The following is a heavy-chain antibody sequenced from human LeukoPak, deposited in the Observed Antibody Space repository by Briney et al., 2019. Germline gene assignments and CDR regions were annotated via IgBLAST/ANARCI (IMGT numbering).Heavy chain of an antibody. V-gene: IGHV3-23*01. CDR2: ISGSGGST. CDR3: AKDKGQAAAGFDY. Sequence: GGSLRLSCAASGFTFSNFGINWVRQAPGKGLEWVSAISGSGGSTYYADSVKGRFTISRDNSKNTLYLQMNSLRVEDTAVYYCAKDKGQAAAGFDYWGQGTLVTVSS. CDR1: GFTFSNFG. D-gene: IGHD6-13*01. J-gene: IGHJ4*02.